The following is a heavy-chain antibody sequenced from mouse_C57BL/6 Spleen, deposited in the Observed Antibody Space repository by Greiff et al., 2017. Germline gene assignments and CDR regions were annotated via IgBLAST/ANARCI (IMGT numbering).Heavy chain of an antibody. CDR1: GYTFTDYY. V-gene: IGHV1-26*01. Sequence: EVQLQQSGPELVKPGASVKISCKASGYTFTDYYMNWVKQSHGKSLEWIGDINPNNGGTSYNQKFKGKATLTVDKSSSTAYMELRSLTSEDSAVYYCAYYYGRLFAYGGQGTLVTVSA. CDR2: INPNNGGT. J-gene: IGHJ3*01. CDR3: AYYYGRLFAY. D-gene: IGHD1-1*01.